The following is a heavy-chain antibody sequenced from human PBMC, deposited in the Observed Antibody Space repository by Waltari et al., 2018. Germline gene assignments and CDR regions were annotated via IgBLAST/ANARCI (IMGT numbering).Heavy chain of an antibody. CDR3: ARRPPGADRVFDY. CDR2: IYYSGST. J-gene: IGHJ4*02. CDR1: GGSISSGGYY. Sequence: QVQLQESGPGLVTPSQTLSLTCTVSGGSISSGGYYCLCIRQHPGKGREWIGYIYYSGSTYYNPSLKSRVTISVDTSKNQFSLKLSSVTAADTAVYYCARRPPGADRVFDYWGQGTLVTVSS. D-gene: IGHD7-27*01. V-gene: IGHV4-31*03.